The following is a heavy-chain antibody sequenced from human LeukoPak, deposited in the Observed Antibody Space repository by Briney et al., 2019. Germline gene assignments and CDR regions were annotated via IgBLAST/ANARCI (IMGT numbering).Heavy chain of an antibody. Sequence: PSETLSLTCTVSGGSISSYYWSWIRQPAGKGLEWIGRIYTSGSTNYNPSLKSRVTISVDTSKNQFSLKLSSVTAADTAVYYCARVDDSSGYYPYYFDYWGQGTLVTVSS. CDR1: GGSISSYY. D-gene: IGHD3-22*01. CDR3: ARVDDSSGYYPYYFDY. V-gene: IGHV4-4*07. CDR2: IYTSGST. J-gene: IGHJ4*02.